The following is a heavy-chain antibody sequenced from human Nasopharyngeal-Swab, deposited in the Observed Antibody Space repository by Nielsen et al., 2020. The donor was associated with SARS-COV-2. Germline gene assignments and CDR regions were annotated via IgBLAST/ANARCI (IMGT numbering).Heavy chain of an antibody. D-gene: IGHD3-22*01. CDR3: ARISYYDSSGYGTEP. V-gene: IGHV2-70*01. CDR2: IDWNDDK. J-gene: IGHJ5*02. Sequence: WIRQPPGKGLEWLAHIDWNDDKYYSPSLKTRLTISKDTSKNQVFLKMTNMDPVDTATYYCARISYYDSSGYGTEPWGQGTLVTVSS.